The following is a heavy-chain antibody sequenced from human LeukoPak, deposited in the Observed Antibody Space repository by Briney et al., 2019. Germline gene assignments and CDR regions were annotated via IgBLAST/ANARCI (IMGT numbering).Heavy chain of an antibody. CDR3: ATTNDGGGYQWGDFFDF. V-gene: IGHV1-69*04. D-gene: IGHD3-22*01. CDR1: GGTSNSHA. CDR2: IIPNLGTT. Sequence: SVKVSCKASGGTSNSHAISWVRQAPGQGLEWMGRIIPNLGTTDRAQNFQDRVTLTADKSTNTAYMELASLTSDDTAVYYCATTNDGGGYQWGDFFDFWGQGTLVTVSS. J-gene: IGHJ4*02.